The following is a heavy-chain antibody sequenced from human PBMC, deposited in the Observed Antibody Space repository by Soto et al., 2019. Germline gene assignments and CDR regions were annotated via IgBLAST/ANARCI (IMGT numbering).Heavy chain of an antibody. Sequence: PSETLSLTCTVSGGSISSYCWSWIRQPPGKGLEWIGYIYYSGSTNYNPSLKSRLTITKDTSKNQVVLTMTNMDPVDTATYYCAHSKHYYYGMDVWGQGTTVTVSS. CDR3: AHSKHYYYGMDV. D-gene: IGHD4-4*01. CDR2: IYYSGST. J-gene: IGHJ6*02. V-gene: IGHV4-59*01. CDR1: GGSISSYC.